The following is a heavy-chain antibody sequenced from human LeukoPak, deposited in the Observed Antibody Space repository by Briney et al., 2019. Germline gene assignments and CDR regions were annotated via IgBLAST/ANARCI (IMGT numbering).Heavy chain of an antibody. CDR3: ARDFSPYCGGDCYPNWFDP. D-gene: IGHD2-21*02. CDR1: GFTFSSYG. Sequence: PGGSLRLSCAASGFTFSSYGMHWVRQAPGKGLEWVAFIRYDGSNKYYADSVKGRFTISRDNSKNTLYLQMNSLRAEDTAVYYCARDFSPYCGGDCYPNWFDPWGQGTLVTVSS. CDR2: IRYDGSNK. J-gene: IGHJ5*02. V-gene: IGHV3-30*02.